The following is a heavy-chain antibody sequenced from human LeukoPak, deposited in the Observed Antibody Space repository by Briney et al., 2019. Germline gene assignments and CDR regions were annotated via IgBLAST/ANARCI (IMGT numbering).Heavy chain of an antibody. V-gene: IGHV3-74*01. Sequence: GGSLRLSCVASGFTFSHYYMHWVRQGPGKGLVWVSDISGGGTNTNYADSVKGRFTISRDNTKNTLYLQMNSLRAEDTAVYFCGWGELPYSFDSRGQGTLVTVSS. CDR1: GFTFSHYY. CDR3: GWGELPYSFDS. CDR2: ISGGGTNT. D-gene: IGHD1-7*01. J-gene: IGHJ4*02.